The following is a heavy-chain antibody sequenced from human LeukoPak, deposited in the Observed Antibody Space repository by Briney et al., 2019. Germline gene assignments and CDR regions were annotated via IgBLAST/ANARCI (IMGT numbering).Heavy chain of an antibody. Sequence: GGSLRLSCAASGFTFSDYWMHWVRQVPGKGLVWVSRINDDGRSTSEAVSVKGRFTISRDNAKNTLYLQMNSLRVEDAAIYYCARSAAGLDYWGQGTLVTVSS. CDR3: ARSAAGLDY. CDR1: GFTFSDYW. J-gene: IGHJ4*02. D-gene: IGHD6-13*01. CDR2: INDDGRST. V-gene: IGHV3-74*01.